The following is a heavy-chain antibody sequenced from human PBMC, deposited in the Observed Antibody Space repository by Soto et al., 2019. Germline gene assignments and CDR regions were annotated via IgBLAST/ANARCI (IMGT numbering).Heavy chain of an antibody. CDR2: IWHDGSRK. V-gene: IGHV3-33*01. Sequence: QVQLVEAGGGVVQPGASLRLSCAASGFIFKNYGMHWVRQGPGKGLEWVAVIWHDGSRKYYADSVRGRFTISRDDSKNTVALQMNSLRGEDTALYYCARDSGGSDGDYWGQGTLVTVSS. D-gene: IGHD2-15*01. CDR1: GFIFKNYG. CDR3: ARDSGGSDGDY. J-gene: IGHJ4*02.